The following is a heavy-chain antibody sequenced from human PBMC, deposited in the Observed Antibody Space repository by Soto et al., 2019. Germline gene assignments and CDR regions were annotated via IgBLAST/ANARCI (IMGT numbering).Heavy chain of an antibody. CDR2: ISYDGSNK. J-gene: IGHJ6*02. CDR3: AKQLLTSGWYYYYYGMDV. D-gene: IGHD6-19*01. V-gene: IGHV3-30*18. CDR1: GFTFSSYG. Sequence: QVQLVESGGGVVQPGRSLRLSCAASGFTFSSYGMHWVRQAPGKGLEWVAVISYDGSNKYYADSVKGRFTISRDNSKNTLYLQMNSLRAEDTAVYYCAKQLLTSGWYYYYYGMDVWGQGTTVTVSS.